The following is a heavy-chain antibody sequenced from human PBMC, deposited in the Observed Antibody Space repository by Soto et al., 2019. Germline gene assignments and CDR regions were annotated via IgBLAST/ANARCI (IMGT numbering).Heavy chain of an antibody. D-gene: IGHD1-7*01. J-gene: IGHJ4*02. CDR3: ARLYRENYNLGIDY. V-gene: IGHV4-39*01. CDR1: DGSISIRSYD. CDR2: IYYSGST. Sequence: ASETLSITCTFSDGSISIRSYDWGWIRQPPGKGLEWIGSIYYSGSTYYNPSLKSRVTISVDTSKNQFSLKLSSVTAADTAVYYCARLYRENYNLGIDYWGQGTMVTVSS.